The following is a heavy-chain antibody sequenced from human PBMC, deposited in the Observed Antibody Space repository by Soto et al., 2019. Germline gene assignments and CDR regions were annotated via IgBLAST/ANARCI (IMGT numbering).Heavy chain of an antibody. Sequence: QVQLVQSGTEVKKPGASVKVSCKASGYTFTSYGIGWVRQATGQGLERMGWINAYNGKTHYPQKCQGKVTMNTDTSTSPAYVELRSLRYDDTAVYFCAKADSNYAGRFSYYYIDVWCKGTMVTVSS. D-gene: IGHD4-4*01. V-gene: IGHV1-18*01. CDR2: INAYNGKT. CDR1: GYTFTSYG. CDR3: AKADSNYAGRFSYYYIDV. J-gene: IGHJ6*03.